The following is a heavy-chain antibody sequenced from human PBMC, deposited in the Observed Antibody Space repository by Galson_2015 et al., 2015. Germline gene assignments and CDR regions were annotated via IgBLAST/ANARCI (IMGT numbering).Heavy chain of an antibody. CDR3: ARASDVPQNTYVSVTYGY. Sequence: SLRLSCAASGFTFSSYGMSWVRQAPGKGLEWVSAITLSGTNRKYADSVKGRFTISRDDFQSTLYLQMDSLRVADTAIYYCARASDVPQNTYVSVTYGYWGRGPRVTVSS. J-gene: IGHJ4*02. CDR2: ITLSGTNR. D-gene: IGHD3-10*01. V-gene: IGHV3-23*01. CDR1: GFTFSSYG.